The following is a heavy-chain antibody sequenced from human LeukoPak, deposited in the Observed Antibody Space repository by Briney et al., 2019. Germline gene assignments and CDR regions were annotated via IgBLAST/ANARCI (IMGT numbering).Heavy chain of an antibody. J-gene: IGHJ3*02. CDR1: GYTLTELS. CDR3: ATDGHGGVNAFDI. V-gene: IGHV1-24*01. D-gene: IGHD3-16*01. CDR2: FDPEDGET. Sequence: AASVKVSCKVSGYTLTELSMHWVRQAPGKGLEWMGGFDPEDGETIYAQKFQGRVTMTEDTSTDTAYMELSSLRSEDMAVYYCATDGHGGVNAFDIWGQGTMVTVSS.